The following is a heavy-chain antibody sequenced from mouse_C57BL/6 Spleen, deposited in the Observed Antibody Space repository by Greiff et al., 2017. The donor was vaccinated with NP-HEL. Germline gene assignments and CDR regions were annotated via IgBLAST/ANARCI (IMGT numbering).Heavy chain of an antibody. V-gene: IGHV1-69*01. CDR1: GYTFTSYW. D-gene: IGHD1-1*01. J-gene: IGHJ2*01. CDR3: ARNYYGSSYLDY. Sequence: QVQLQQPGAELVMPGASVKLSCKASGYTFTSYWMHWVKQRPGQGLEWIGEIDPSDSYTNYNQKFKGKSTLTVEKSSSTAYMQLSSLTSEDSAVYYCARNYYGSSYLDYWGQGTTLTVSS. CDR2: IDPSDSYT.